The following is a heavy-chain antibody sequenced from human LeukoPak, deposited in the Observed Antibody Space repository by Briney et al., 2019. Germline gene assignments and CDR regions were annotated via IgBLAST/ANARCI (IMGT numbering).Heavy chain of an antibody. CDR1: GFTFMDSG. Sequence: GGALRHSPVPPGFTFMDSGMYSVRPAPGKGRERGANISNGGTEFYADSVKGRFAISRDSSTNTVSMQMHSQRAEETAVYYCARRTGDTRYCSGFSCFLPDYWGQGTLVTVSS. V-gene: IGHV3-30*01. CDR2: ISNGGTE. D-gene: IGHD2-15*01. J-gene: IGHJ4*02. CDR3: ARRTGDTRYCSGFSCFLPDY.